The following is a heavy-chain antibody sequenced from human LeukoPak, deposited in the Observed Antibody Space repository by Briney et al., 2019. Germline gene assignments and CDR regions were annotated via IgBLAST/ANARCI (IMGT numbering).Heavy chain of an antibody. CDR3: AKGGTTVVDY. J-gene: IGHJ4*02. Sequence: GGSLRLSCVASGFAVGSNYMGWVRQAPGKGLEWVSLIYSGGAIRYADSVKGRFTISRDNSKNTLYLQMNSLRAEDTAVYYCAKGGTTVVDYWGQGTLVTVSS. D-gene: IGHD4-23*01. CDR1: GFAVGSNY. CDR2: IYSGGAI. V-gene: IGHV3-53*01.